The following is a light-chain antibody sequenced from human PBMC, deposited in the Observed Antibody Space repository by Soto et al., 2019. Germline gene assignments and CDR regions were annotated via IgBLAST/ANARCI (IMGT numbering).Light chain of an antibody. J-gene: IGKJ1*01. CDR3: QHYNSYSEA. Sequence: DIQMTQSPSTLSGSVGDRITITCRASQTISSWLAWYQQKPGKAPKLQIYKASTLKSGVPSRFSDSGSGTEFTLTISSLQPDDFAAYYCQHYNSYSEAFGQGTKVELK. V-gene: IGKV1-5*03. CDR1: QTISSW. CDR2: KAS.